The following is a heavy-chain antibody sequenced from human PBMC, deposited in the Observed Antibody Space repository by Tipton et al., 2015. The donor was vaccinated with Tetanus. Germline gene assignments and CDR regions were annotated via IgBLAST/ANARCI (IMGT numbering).Heavy chain of an antibody. CDR1: GFTFSSYS. V-gene: IGHV3-21*01. D-gene: IGHD3-10*01. CDR3: ARDLGGGGYGSGSYYLSTDY. CDR2: ISSSSSYI. Sequence: SLRLSCAASGFTFSSYSMNWVRQAPGKGLEWVSSISSSSSYIYYADSVKGRFTISRDNAKNSLYLQMNSLRAEDTAVYYCARDLGGGGYGSGSYYLSTDYWGQGTLVTVSS. J-gene: IGHJ4*02.